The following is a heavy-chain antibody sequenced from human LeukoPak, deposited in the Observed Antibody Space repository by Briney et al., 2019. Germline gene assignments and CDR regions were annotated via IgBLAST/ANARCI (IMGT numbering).Heavy chain of an antibody. J-gene: IGHJ4*02. Sequence: GGSLRLSCAASGFTFSSYAMHWVRQPPGKGLEFVSAISRDGVSTYYANSLKGRFTVSRDNSKNTLYLQMNSLRAEDTAVYYCAKSGYNRFDYWGQGTLVTVSS. CDR3: AKSGYNRFDY. CDR1: GFTFSSYA. CDR2: ISRDGVST. V-gene: IGHV3-64*01. D-gene: IGHD5-24*01.